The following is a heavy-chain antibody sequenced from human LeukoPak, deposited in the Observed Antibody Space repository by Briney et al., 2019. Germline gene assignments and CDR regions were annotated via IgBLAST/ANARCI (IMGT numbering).Heavy chain of an antibody. J-gene: IGHJ4*02. Sequence: GGSLRLSCAASGLTVSSNYMSWVRQAPGKGQEWLSVIYNGDMTYYADSVKGRFTISRDNSKNTLYLQMNNLRAEDTAVYYCARANGGNMWRGHYFDCWGQGTLVTVSS. CDR3: ARANGGNMWRGHYFDC. D-gene: IGHD4-23*01. CDR1: GLTVSSNY. V-gene: IGHV3-66*01. CDR2: IYNGDMT.